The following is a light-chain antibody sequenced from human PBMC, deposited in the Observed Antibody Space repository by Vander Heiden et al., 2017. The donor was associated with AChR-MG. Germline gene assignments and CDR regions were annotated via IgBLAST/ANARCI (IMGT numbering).Light chain of an antibody. CDR2: LGS. Sequence: DFVMTQSPLSLPVTPGEAATISCRCSQSLLDSNGYNYLDWYLQKPGQSPQILIYLGSNRAPGVPDRFSGSGSGTDFTLKISRVEAEDVGVYYCMQTLQAPLTFGQGTKLEI. CDR3: MQTLQAPLT. CDR1: QSLLDSNGYNY. V-gene: IGKV2-28*01. J-gene: IGKJ2*01.